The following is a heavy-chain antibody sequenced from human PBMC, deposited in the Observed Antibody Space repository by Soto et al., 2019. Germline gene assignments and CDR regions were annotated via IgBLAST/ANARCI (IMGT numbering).Heavy chain of an antibody. CDR2: VNPDNHNT. J-gene: IGHJ4*02. CDR1: GYRFPSYG. V-gene: IGHV1-18*01. Sequence: ASVKVSCKVSGYRFPSYGINWVRQAPGQGLEWVGWVNPDNHNTNYAQNFQHRVSLTTDTSTNTASLELRGLRSDDTAVYYCARVRFGDPFDYWGQGTLVTVSS. CDR3: ARVRFGDPFDY. D-gene: IGHD3-16*01.